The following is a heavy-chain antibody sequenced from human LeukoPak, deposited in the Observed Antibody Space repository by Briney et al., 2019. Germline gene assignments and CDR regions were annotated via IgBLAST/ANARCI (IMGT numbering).Heavy chain of an antibody. CDR3: ARFQWGRWSSNYYGMDV. Sequence: SETLSLTCTVSGGSISSYYWSWIRQPPGKGLEWIGYIYYSGSTNYNPSLKSRVTISVDTSKNQFSLKLSSVTAADTAVYYCARFQWGRWSSNYYGMDVWGRGTTVTVSS. CDR2: IYYSGST. CDR1: GGSISSYY. J-gene: IGHJ6*02. V-gene: IGHV4-59*08. D-gene: IGHD4-23*01.